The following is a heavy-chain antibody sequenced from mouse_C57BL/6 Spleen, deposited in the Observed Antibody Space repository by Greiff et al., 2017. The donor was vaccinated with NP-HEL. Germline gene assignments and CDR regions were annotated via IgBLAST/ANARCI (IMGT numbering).Heavy chain of an antibody. CDR1: GFTFSDAW. D-gene: IGHD2-2*01. Sequence: VQLKESGGGLVQPGGSMKLSCAASGFTFSDAWMDWVRQSPEKGLEWVAEIRNKANNPATYYAESVKGRFTISRDDSKSSVYLQMNSLRAEDTGIYYCAMVTTPYWYFDVWGTGTTVTVSS. CDR2: IRNKANNPAT. V-gene: IGHV6-6*01. J-gene: IGHJ1*03. CDR3: AMVTTPYWYFDV.